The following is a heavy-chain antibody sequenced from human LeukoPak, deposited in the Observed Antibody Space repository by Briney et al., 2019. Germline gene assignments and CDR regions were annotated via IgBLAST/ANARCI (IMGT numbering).Heavy chain of an antibody. D-gene: IGHD3-10*02. V-gene: IGHV3-48*03. CDR1: GFTFSSYE. CDR3: AELGITMIGGV. Sequence: PGGSLRLSCAASGFTFSSYEMNWVRQAPGKGLEWVSYISSSGSTIYYADSVKGRFTISRDNAKNSLYMQMNSVRAEDTAVCYCAELGITMIGGVWGKGTTVTVSS. J-gene: IGHJ6*04. CDR2: ISSSGSTI.